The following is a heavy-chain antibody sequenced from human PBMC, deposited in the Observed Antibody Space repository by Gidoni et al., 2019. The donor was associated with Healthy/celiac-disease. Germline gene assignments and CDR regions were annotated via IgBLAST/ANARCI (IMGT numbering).Heavy chain of an antibody. J-gene: IGHJ6*02. V-gene: IGHV4-30-4*01. CDR2: IYYSGST. Sequence: QVQLQESGPGLVKPSQTLSLTCTVSGGSISSGDYYWRWIRQPPGKGLEWIGYIYYSGSTYYNPSLKSRVTISVDTSKNQCSLKLSSVTAADTAVYYCARLAMVRGVIIRFGYYYYGMDVWGQGTTVTVSS. CDR3: ARLAMVRGVIIRFGYYYYGMDV. D-gene: IGHD3-10*01. CDR1: GGSISSGDYY.